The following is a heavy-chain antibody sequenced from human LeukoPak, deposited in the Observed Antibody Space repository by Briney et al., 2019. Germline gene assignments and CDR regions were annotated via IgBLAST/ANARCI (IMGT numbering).Heavy chain of an antibody. Sequence: GGSLRLSCAASGFTFSSYWMTWVRQAPGKGLEWVANIKQDGSDKNYVDSVRGRFTISRDNAKNSLYLQMNSLRAEDTAVYYCARHLHSSGWYSSPDYWGQGTLVTVSS. J-gene: IGHJ4*02. D-gene: IGHD6-19*01. CDR2: IKQDGSDK. CDR3: ARHLHSSGWYSSPDY. CDR1: GFTFSSYW. V-gene: IGHV3-7*01.